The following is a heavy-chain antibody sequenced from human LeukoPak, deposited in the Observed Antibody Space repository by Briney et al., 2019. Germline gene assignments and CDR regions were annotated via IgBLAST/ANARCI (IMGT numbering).Heavy chain of an antibody. CDR1: GFTFSSYE. CDR2: ISSSGSTI. Sequence: GGSLRLSRAASGFTFSSYEMNWVRQAPGKGLEWVSYISSSGSTIYYADSVKGRFTISRDNAKNSLYLQMNSLRAEDTAVYYCARDDPYYYDSSGYCDYWGQGTLVTVSS. D-gene: IGHD3-22*01. J-gene: IGHJ4*02. CDR3: ARDDPYYYDSSGYCDY. V-gene: IGHV3-48*03.